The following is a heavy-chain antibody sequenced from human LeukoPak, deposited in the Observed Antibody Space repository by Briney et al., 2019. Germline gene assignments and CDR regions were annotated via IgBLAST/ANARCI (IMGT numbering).Heavy chain of an antibody. CDR3: AKDRYYYGSGINWFDP. Sequence: GVLRLSCAASGFTFSGYAMSWVRQAPGKGLEWVSAISGSGGSTYYADSVKGRFTISRDNSKNTLYLQMNSLRAEDTAVYYCAKDRYYYGSGINWFDPWGQGTLVTVSS. J-gene: IGHJ5*02. CDR1: GFTFSGYA. D-gene: IGHD3-10*01. CDR2: ISGSGGST. V-gene: IGHV3-23*01.